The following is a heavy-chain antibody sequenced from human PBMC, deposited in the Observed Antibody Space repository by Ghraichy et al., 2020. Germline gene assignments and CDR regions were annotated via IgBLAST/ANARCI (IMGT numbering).Heavy chain of an antibody. V-gene: IGHV3-23*01. J-gene: IGHJ6*02. CDR2: FSASGATP. CDR3: AKGSTSAKDYYGMDV. CDR1: GFTFTSHA. Sequence: GGSLRLSCVASGFTFTSHAMTWVRQAPGKGLEWVSSFSASGATPYYGPSASGRFTISKDNSKNTVYLQLNSLRAEDTAIYFCAKGSTSAKDYYGMDVWGQGTTVTVS. D-gene: IGHD2/OR15-2a*01.